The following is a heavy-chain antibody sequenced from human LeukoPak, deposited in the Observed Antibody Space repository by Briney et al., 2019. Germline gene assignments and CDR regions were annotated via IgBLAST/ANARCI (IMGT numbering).Heavy chain of an antibody. CDR2: ISSSGSTI. CDR3: ARDLYYYDSSGYYHRASFYYYYYMDV. V-gene: IGHV3-11*01. D-gene: IGHD3-22*01. J-gene: IGHJ6*03. CDR1: GFTFSDYY. Sequence: GGSLRLSCAASGFTFSDYYMSWIRQAPGKGLEWVSYISSSGSTIYYADSVKGRFTISRDNAKNSLYLQMNSLRAGDTAVYYCARDLYYYDSSGYYHRASFYYYYYMDVWGKGTTVTVSS.